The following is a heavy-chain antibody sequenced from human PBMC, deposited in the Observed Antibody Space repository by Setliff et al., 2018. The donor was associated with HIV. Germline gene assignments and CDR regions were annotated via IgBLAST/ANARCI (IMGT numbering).Heavy chain of an antibody. CDR1: GGSISSYY. CDR2: FDSSGST. CDR3: AGDSNNVRWFYF. Sequence: SETLSLTCTVSGGSISSYYWGWVRQSPKEGLEWIGSFDSSGSTYYNPSLKSRVTISRDTSKSQFSLKLSSVTAADTAVYYCAGDSNNVRWFYFWGQGTLVTVSS. J-gene: IGHJ5*01. V-gene: IGHV4-39*07. D-gene: IGHD1-20*01.